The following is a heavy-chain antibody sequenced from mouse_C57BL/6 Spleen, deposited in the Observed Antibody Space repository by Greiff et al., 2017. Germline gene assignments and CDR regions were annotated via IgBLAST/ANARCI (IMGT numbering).Heavy chain of an antibody. D-gene: IGHD4-1*01. V-gene: IGHV3-6*01. Sequence: ESGPGLVKPSQSLSLTCSVTGYSITSGYYWNWIRQFPGNKLEWMGYISYYGSNNYNPSLKNRISITRDTSKNQFFLKLNSVTTEDTATYYCARVHWDEGFAYWGQGTLVTVSA. CDR1: GYSITSGYY. CDR2: ISYYGSN. CDR3: ARVHWDEGFAY. J-gene: IGHJ3*01.